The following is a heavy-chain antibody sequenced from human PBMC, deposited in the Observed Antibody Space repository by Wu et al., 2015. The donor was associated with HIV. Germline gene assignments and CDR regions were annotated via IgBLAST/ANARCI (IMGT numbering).Heavy chain of an antibody. CDR3: AKESHFCSRSNLLETGQFFES. J-gene: IGHJ5*01. Sequence: QVQLVQSGAEVKKPGASVRVSCKASGYTFTGYYIHWVRQAPGQGLEWMGWINPNSGGTNYAQKFQGRVTMTRDTSISTIYMELNRLTSDDMAVYFCAKESHFCSRSNLLETGQFFESWGQGTLITVSS. V-gene: IGHV1-2*02. D-gene: IGHD3-3*02. CDR1: GYTFTGYY. CDR2: INPNSGGT.